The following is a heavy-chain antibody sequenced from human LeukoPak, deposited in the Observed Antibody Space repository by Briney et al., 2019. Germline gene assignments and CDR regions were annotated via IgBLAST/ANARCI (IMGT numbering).Heavy chain of an antibody. CDR1: GYTLTELS. CDR3: ATDSGYDLGLDY. J-gene: IGHJ4*02. CDR2: FDPEDGET. Sequence: GASVKVSCKVSGYTLTELSMHWVRQAPGKGLEWMGGFDPEDGETIYTQKFQGRVTMTEDTSTDTAYMELSSLRSEDTAVYYCATDSGYDLGLDYWGQGTLVTVSS. V-gene: IGHV1-24*01. D-gene: IGHD5-12*01.